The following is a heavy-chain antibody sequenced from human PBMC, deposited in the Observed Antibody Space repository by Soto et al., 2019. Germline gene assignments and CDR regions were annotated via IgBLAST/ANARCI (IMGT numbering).Heavy chain of an antibody. J-gene: IGHJ4*02. CDR2: IYPGDSDT. V-gene: IGHV5-51*01. CDR1: GYTLSTYW. CDR3: ARKFAPEFFDS. Sequence: PGESLKISCKGSGYTLSTYWIAWVRQMPGKGLEWMGIIYPGDSDTKYSPAFQGQVTISADKSINTAYLQWSSLKASDTAMYYCARKFAPEFFDSWGQGTLVTVSS. D-gene: IGHD3-10*01.